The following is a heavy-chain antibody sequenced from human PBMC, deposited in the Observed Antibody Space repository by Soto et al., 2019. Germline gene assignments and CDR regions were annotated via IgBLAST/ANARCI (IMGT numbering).Heavy chain of an antibody. V-gene: IGHV3-74*01. Sequence: EVRLVESGGGQVHPWGSLRLSCAASGFSFTHYRIHWVRQVPGKGLEWVCRVNADGSSTNYAGFAKGRFTISRDNSKNTAYLEMNNLRADDTALYYCAKAGDWNYVFDFWAQGTSVIVSS. D-gene: IGHD1-7*01. CDR2: VNADGSST. CDR1: GFSFTHYR. J-gene: IGHJ4*02. CDR3: AKAGDWNYVFDF.